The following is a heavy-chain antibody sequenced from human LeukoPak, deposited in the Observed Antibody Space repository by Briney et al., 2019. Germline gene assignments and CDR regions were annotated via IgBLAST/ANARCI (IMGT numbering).Heavy chain of an antibody. V-gene: IGHV4-39*01. Sequence: SETLSLTCTVSGGSISSSSYYWGWIRQPPGTGLEWIGSIYYSGSTYYNPSLKSRVTISVDTSKNQFSLKLSSVTAADTAVYYCAIVSEWSGYPYYFDYWGQGTLVTVSS. J-gene: IGHJ4*02. CDR3: AIVSEWSGYPYYFDY. CDR2: IYYSGST. CDR1: GGSISSSSYY. D-gene: IGHD3-3*01.